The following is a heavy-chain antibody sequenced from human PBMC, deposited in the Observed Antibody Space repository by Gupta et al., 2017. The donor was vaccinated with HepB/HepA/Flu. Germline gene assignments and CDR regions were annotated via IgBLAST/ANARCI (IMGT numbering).Heavy chain of an antibody. Sequence: QLQLQESGPGLVKPSETLSLTCTVSGGSISSSSYYWGWIRQPPGKGLEWIGSIYYSGSTYYNPSLKSRVTISVDTSKNQFSLKLSSVTAADTAVYYCARLAYSDRFDPWGQGTLVTVSS. CDR3: ARLAYSDRFDP. J-gene: IGHJ5*02. CDR1: GGSISSSSYY. CDR2: IYYSGST. D-gene: IGHD2-21*01. V-gene: IGHV4-39*01.